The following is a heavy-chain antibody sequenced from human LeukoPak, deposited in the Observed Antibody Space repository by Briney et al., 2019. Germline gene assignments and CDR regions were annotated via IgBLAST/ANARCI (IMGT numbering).Heavy chain of an antibody. CDR2: MYYSGST. D-gene: IGHD1-26*01. CDR3: ARWEGGSYYDFDY. V-gene: IGHV4-59*12. J-gene: IGHJ4*02. CDR1: GGSISGYY. Sequence: SETLSLTCTVSGGSISGYYWSWIRQPPGKGLEWIGYMYYSGSTTYNPSLKSRVTISVDTSKNQFSLKLSSVTAADTAVYYCARWEGGSYYDFDYWGQGTLVTVSS.